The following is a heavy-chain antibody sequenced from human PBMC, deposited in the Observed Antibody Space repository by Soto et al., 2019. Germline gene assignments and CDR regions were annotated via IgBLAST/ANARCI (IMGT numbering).Heavy chain of an antibody. V-gene: IGHV4-39*02. D-gene: IGHD6-13*01. CDR1: GGSIGSSSNY. CDR2: IYYSGNT. J-gene: IGHJ4*02. CDR3: AREDGDHSSWYYDY. Sequence: SETLSLTCTVSGGSIGSSSNYWGWIRQPPGKGLEWIGTIYYSGNTYYSPSLKSRVTISVDTSKNQFSLNLSSVTAADTAVYYCAREDGDHSSWYYDYWGQGTLVTVSS.